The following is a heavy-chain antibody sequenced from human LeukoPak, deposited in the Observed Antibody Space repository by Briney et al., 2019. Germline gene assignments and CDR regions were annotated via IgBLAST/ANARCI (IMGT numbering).Heavy chain of an antibody. CDR2: IWYDGSNK. CDR1: GFTFSSYG. CDR3: AKGDYDYGGFDP. D-gene: IGHD3-3*01. V-gene: IGHV3-33*06. Sequence: GGSLRLSCAASGFTFSSYGMHWVRQAPGKGLEWVAVIWYDGSNKYYADSVKGRFTISRDNSKNTLYLQMNGLRAEDTAVYYCAKGDYDYGGFDPWGQGTLVTVPS. J-gene: IGHJ5*02.